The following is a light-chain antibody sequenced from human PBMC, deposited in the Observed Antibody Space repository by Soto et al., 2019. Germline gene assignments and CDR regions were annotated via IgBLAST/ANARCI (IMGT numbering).Light chain of an antibody. CDR3: QQYYSPPPT. CDR2: WAS. J-gene: IGKJ1*01. Sequence: DIVMTQSPDSLAVSLGERATINCKSSQSVLYSPNNKNSFAWYQQKPGQPPKLFIYWASIRESGVPDRFSGSGSGTDFTLTISSLQAEDVPVYYCQQYYSPPPTFGQGTKVEIK. V-gene: IGKV4-1*01. CDR1: QSVLYSPNNKNS.